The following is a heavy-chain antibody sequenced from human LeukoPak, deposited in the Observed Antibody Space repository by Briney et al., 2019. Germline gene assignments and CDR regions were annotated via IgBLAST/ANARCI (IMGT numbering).Heavy chain of an antibody. CDR1: GFTFRDSY. CDR3: ARGRRWLQPLDY. Sequence: GGSLRLSCAASGFTFRDSYMSWIRQAPGKGLEWVSYISGSGTTIYSADSVKGRFTIPRDNAKQSLFLQMNSLRVEDLGVYYCARGRRWLQPLDYWGQGTLVTVSS. CDR2: ISGSGTTI. V-gene: IGHV3-11*01. J-gene: IGHJ4*02. D-gene: IGHD5-24*01.